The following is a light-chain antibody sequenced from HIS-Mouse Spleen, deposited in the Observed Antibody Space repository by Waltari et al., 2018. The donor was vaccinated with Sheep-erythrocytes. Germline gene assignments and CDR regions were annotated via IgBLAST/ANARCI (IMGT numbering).Light chain of an antibody. Sequence: SYVLTQPPSVSVAPGKTARITCGANQLGSKSVHCYQQKPGQAPVLVVYDDSDRPSGIPERFSGSNSGNTATLTISRVEAGDEADYYCQVWDSSSDHYVFGTGTKVTVL. CDR1: QLGSKS. J-gene: IGLJ1*01. CDR3: QVWDSSSDHYV. V-gene: IGLV3-21*03. CDR2: DDS.